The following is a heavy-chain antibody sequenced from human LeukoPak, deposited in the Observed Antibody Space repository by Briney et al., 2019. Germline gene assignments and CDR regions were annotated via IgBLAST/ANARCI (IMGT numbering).Heavy chain of an antibody. Sequence: SVKFSCKASGGTFSSYAISWVRQAPGQGLEWMGGIIPIFGTANYAQKFQGRVTITADESTSTAYMELSRLRTDDTAVYYCASLVGSSAPDYWGQGTLVTVSS. D-gene: IGHD6-6*01. CDR1: GGTFSSYA. J-gene: IGHJ4*02. CDR2: IIPIFGTA. V-gene: IGHV1-69*01. CDR3: ASLVGSSAPDY.